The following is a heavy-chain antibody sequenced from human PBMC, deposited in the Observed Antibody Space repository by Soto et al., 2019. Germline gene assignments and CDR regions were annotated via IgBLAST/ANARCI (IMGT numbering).Heavy chain of an antibody. J-gene: IGHJ4*02. D-gene: IGHD6-19*01. V-gene: IGHV3-23*01. CDR3: AKVGPIAVAGKGEFDY. CDR2: ISGSGVST. CDR1: GFPFSSYS. Sequence: GGSLRLSCAASGFPFSSYSISWVRQAPWKGLEWVSAISGSGVSTYYADSVKGRFTISRDNSKNTLYLQMNSLRAEDTAVYYCAKVGPIAVAGKGEFDYLGELTLV.